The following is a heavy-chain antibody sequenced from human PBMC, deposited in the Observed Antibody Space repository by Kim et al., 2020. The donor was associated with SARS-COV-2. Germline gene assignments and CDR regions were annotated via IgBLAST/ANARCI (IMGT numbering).Heavy chain of an antibody. CDR2: ISSNSGIT. V-gene: IGHV3-21*01. D-gene: IGHD3-10*02. CDR3: ANHLFPDAFNI. CDR1: GFTFSNYA. Sequence: GGSLRLSCAASGFTFSNYAMHWVRQAPGKGLEWVSAISSNSGITYAAASVNRCSIITNDNAKNLLLLQISRMTADATVFYYSANHLFPDAFNI. J-gene: IGHJ3*02.